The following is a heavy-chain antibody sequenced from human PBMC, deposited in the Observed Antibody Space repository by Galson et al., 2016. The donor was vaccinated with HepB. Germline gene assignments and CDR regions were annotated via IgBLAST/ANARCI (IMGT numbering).Heavy chain of an antibody. CDR3: AKVMGRSYNDYVPPFDS. Sequence: SLRLSCAASGFTFSTYGMHWVRQAPGKGLEWVAVISYDGSNKYYADSVKGRFTISRDNSENTLYLNMNRLRVGDTAVYYCAKVMGRSYNDYVPPFDSWGQGALVTVSS. V-gene: IGHV3-30*18. D-gene: IGHD4/OR15-4a*01. CDR2: ISYDGSNK. J-gene: IGHJ4*02. CDR1: GFTFSTYG.